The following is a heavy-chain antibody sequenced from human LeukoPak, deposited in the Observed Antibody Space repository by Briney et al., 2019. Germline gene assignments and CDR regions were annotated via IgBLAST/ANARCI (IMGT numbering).Heavy chain of an antibody. CDR3: ARGRYDFWSGYAHPFYFDY. J-gene: IGHJ4*02. V-gene: IGHV1-58*01. CDR1: GFTFTSSA. CDR2: IVVGSGNT. Sequence: SVKVSCKASGFTFTSSAVQWVRQARGQRLEWIGWIVVGSGNTNYAQKFQERVTMTRDTSISTAYMELSRLRSDDTAVYYCARGRYDFWSGYAHPFYFDYWGQGTLVTVSS. D-gene: IGHD3-3*01.